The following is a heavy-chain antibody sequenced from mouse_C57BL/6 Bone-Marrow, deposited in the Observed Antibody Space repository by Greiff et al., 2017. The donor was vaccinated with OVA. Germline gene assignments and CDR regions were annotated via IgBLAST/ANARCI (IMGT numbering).Heavy chain of an antibody. V-gene: IGHV1-82*01. D-gene: IGHD2-3*01. CDR2: IYPGDGDT. J-gene: IGHJ3*01. Sequence: QVQLQQSGPELVKPGASVKISCKASGYAFGSSWMNWVKQRPGKGLEWIGRIYPGDGDTNYNGKFKGKATLTADKSSSTAYMQLSSLTSEDSAVYFCARFDGYPFAYWGQGTLVTVSA. CDR1: GYAFGSSW. CDR3: ARFDGYPFAY.